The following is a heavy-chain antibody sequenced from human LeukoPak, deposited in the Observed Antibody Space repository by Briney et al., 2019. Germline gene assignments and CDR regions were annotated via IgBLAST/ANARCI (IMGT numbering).Heavy chain of an antibody. CDR1: GGSISTTSYY. D-gene: IGHD2-2*01. CDR3: ARQPALSYCSSATCWFDA. Sequence: SETLSLTCTVPGGSISTTSYYWAWIRQPPGKGLEWIGSIYSIGNTYYNPSLKSRVTISVDTSKKQFSLKMNSVTAADTALYYCARQPALSYCSSATCWFDAWGQGTLVTASS. J-gene: IGHJ5*02. CDR2: IYSIGNT. V-gene: IGHV4-39*01.